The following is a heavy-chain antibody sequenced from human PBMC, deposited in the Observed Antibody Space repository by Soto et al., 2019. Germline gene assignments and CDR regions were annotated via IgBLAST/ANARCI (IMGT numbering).Heavy chain of an antibody. CDR1: GYTFTSYG. V-gene: IGHV1-18*01. CDR3: ARDLSPYYDILTGYQSFDY. Sequence: ASVKVSCKASGYTFTSYGISWVRQAPGQGLEWMGWISAYNGNTNYAQKLQGRVTMTTDTSTSTACMELRSLRSDDTAVYYCARDLSPYYDILTGYQSFDYWGQGTLVTV. D-gene: IGHD3-9*01. J-gene: IGHJ4*02. CDR2: ISAYNGNT.